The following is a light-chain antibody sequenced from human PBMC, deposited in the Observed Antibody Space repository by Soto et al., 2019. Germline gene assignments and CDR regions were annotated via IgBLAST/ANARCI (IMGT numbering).Light chain of an antibody. CDR3: QQFGSSIPHT. J-gene: IGKJ2*01. Sequence: EIVMTQSPGTLSLSPGERATISCRASQVIGSRYLAWYHQKSGQAPRLLIYGASSRATGIPDRFSGSGSGTDFTLTISRLEPEDFGVYYCQQFGSSIPHTFCQGTQLEIK. CDR1: QVIGSRY. CDR2: GAS. V-gene: IGKV3-20*01.